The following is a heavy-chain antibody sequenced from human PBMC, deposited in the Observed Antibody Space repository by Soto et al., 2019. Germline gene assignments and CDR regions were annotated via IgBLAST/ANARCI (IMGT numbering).Heavy chain of an antibody. V-gene: IGHV4-30-2*01. Sequence: QLQLQESGSGLVKPSQTLSLTCAVSGGSISSGGYSWSWIRQPPGKGLEWIGYIYHSGSTYYNPSPKSRVTISVDLSENQFSLKLSSVTAADTAVYYCATGGGLPRYYWGQGTLVTVSS. J-gene: IGHJ4*02. D-gene: IGHD2-15*01. CDR2: IYHSGST. CDR1: GGSISSGGYS. CDR3: ATGGGLPRYY.